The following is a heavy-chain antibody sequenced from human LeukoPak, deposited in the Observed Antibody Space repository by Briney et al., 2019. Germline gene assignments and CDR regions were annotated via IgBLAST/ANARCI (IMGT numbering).Heavy chain of an antibody. D-gene: IGHD6-19*01. V-gene: IGHV3-21*01. J-gene: IGHJ3*02. Sequence: GGSLRLSCAASGFTFSSYSMNWVRQAPGKGLEWVSSISSSSSYIYYADSVKGRFTISRDSAKNSLYLQMNSLRAEDTAVYYCAREFIAVAGGGAFDIWGQGTMVTVSS. CDR3: AREFIAVAGGGAFDI. CDR1: GFTFSSYS. CDR2: ISSSSSYI.